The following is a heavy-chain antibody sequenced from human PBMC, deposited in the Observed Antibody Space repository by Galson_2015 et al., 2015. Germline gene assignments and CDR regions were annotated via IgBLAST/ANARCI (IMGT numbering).Heavy chain of an antibody. V-gene: IGHV3-30-3*01. Sequence: SLRLSCAASGFTFSSYAMYWVRQAPGKGLQWVAVISFDGSNQYYADSVKGRFTISRDNSKNTLYLQMNSLRAEDTAVYYCARARVYCSGGSCYGDYYSGMDVWGRGTTVTVSS. J-gene: IGHJ6*02. CDR3: ARARVYCSGGSCYGDYYSGMDV. CDR1: GFTFSSYA. D-gene: IGHD2-15*01. CDR2: ISFDGSNQ.